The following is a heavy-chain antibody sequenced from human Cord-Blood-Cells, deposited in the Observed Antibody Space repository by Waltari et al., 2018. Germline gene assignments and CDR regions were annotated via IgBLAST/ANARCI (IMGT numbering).Heavy chain of an antibody. D-gene: IGHD2-2*01. CDR3: ASAPFLIVVVPAATYGMDV. Sequence: QVQLVQSGAEVKKPGSSVKVSCKASGGTFSSYAISWVRQAPGQGLEWMGGIIPIFGTANYAQKFQGRVTITADKSTSTAYMELSSLRSEDTAVYYCASAPFLIVVVPAATYGMDVWGQGTTVTVSS. J-gene: IGHJ6*02. V-gene: IGHV1-69*06. CDR1: GGTFSSYA. CDR2: IIPIFGTA.